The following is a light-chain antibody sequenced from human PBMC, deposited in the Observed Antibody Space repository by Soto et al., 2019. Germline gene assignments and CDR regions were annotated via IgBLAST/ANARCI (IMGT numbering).Light chain of an antibody. J-gene: IGLJ2*01. Sequence: QSALTQPASVSGSPGQSITISCTGTSSDVGGHNYVSWYQQHPGTAPKLMIYEVTNRPSGVSNRFSGSKSGNTASLTISGLQAEDEADYCCSSYTSSTTLDVVFGGGTKLTVL. V-gene: IGLV2-14*01. CDR3: SSYTSSTTLDVV. CDR1: SSDVGGHNY. CDR2: EVT.